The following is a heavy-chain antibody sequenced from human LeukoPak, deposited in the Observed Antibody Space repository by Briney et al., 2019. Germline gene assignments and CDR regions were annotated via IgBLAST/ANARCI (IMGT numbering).Heavy chain of an antibody. V-gene: IGHV1-69*13. CDR2: IIPIFGTA. D-gene: IGHD6-13*01. CDR1: GGTFSSFA. CDR3: ARDVRVKQQLTIRGSDYFYYMDV. Sequence: VASVKASCKASGGTFSSFALSWVRRAPGQGLEWMGGIIPIFGTANYAQKFQGRVTIYSDASTSTDYMELSSLRSEDTAVYYCARDVRVKQQLTIRGSDYFYYMDVWGNGTAVIVSS. J-gene: IGHJ6*03.